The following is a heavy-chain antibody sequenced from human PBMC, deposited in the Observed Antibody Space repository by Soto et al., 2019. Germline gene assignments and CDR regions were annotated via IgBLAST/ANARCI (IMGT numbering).Heavy chain of an antibody. CDR1: GGSISSSSYY. V-gene: IGHV4-39*01. CDR3: ARPLYSSGWYSFYGGGQPPSDNLFDP. J-gene: IGHJ5*02. CDR2: IYYSGST. D-gene: IGHD6-19*01. Sequence: SETLSLTCTVSGGSISSSSYYWGWIRQPPGKGLEWIGSIYYSGSTYYNPSLKSRVTISVDTSKNQFSLKLSSVTAADTAVYYCARPLYSSGWYSFYGGGQPPSDNLFDPWGQGTLVTVSS.